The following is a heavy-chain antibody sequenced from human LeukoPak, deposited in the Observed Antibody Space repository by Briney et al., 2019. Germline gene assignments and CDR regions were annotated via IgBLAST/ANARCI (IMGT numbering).Heavy chain of an antibody. D-gene: IGHD6-6*01. Sequence: ASVKVSCKASGYTFTSYYMHWVRQAPGQGLEWMGIVNPSGGSTSYAQKFQGRVTMTRDTSTSTVYMELSSLRSEDTAVYYCASSIAAPSAFDYWGQGTLVTVSS. V-gene: IGHV1-46*01. CDR2: VNPSGGST. CDR3: ASSIAAPSAFDY. CDR1: GYTFTSYY. J-gene: IGHJ4*02.